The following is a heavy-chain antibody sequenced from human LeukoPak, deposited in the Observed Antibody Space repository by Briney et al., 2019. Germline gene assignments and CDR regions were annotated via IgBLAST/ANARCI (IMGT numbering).Heavy chain of an antibody. Sequence: GGSLRLSCAASGFTFSSYTMNWVRQTPGKGLEWVSSISSSSSYIYNADSVKGRFTISRDNAKNSLHLQMNSLRAEDTAVYYCARDPGKSYYYYYYMDVWGKGTTVTVSS. CDR2: ISSSSSYI. CDR1: GFTFSSYT. CDR3: ARDPGKSYYYYYYMDV. V-gene: IGHV3-21*01. D-gene: IGHD4-23*01. J-gene: IGHJ6*03.